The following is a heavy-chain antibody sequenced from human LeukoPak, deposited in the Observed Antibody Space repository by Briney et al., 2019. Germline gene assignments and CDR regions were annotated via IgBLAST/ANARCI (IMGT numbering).Heavy chain of an antibody. D-gene: IGHD6-19*01. CDR2: IISYSSYI. Sequence: PGGSLRLSCAASGFSFSSSTMHWVRQAPGKGLEWVSSIISYSSYIYYADSVKGRFTISRDNAKNSLYLQMNSLRAEDTAVYYCARDPQWLVPGWFDPWGQGTLVTVSS. CDR1: GFSFSSST. CDR3: ARDPQWLVPGWFDP. J-gene: IGHJ5*02. V-gene: IGHV3-21*01.